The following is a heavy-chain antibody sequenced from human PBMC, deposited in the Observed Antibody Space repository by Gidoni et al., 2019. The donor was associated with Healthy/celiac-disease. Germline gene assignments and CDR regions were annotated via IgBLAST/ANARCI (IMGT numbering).Heavy chain of an antibody. Sequence: EVQLVESGGGLVKPGGSLRLSCAASGFTFSSYSMNWVRQAPGKGLEWVSSISSSSSYIYYADSVKGRFTISRDNAKNSLYLQMNSLRAEDTAVYYCARVEQWLEYSGMDVWGQGTTVTVSS. CDR3: ARVEQWLEYSGMDV. CDR2: ISSSSSYI. CDR1: GFTFSSYS. V-gene: IGHV3-21*01. D-gene: IGHD6-19*01. J-gene: IGHJ6*02.